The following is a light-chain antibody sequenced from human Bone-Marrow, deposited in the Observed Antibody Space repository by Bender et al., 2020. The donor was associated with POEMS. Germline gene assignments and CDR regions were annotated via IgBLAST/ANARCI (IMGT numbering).Light chain of an antibody. CDR1: GSNIGGYP. CDR2: TNN. Sequence: HSVLTQPPSVSGTPGQRVTISCSGSGSNIGGYPVNWYQQLPGTAPRLLIYTNNERPSGVSNRFSASKSGNTASLTISGLQAEDEADYYCCSYAGSSGFWVFGGGTKLTVL. CDR3: CSYAGSSGFWV. J-gene: IGLJ3*02. V-gene: IGLV1-44*01.